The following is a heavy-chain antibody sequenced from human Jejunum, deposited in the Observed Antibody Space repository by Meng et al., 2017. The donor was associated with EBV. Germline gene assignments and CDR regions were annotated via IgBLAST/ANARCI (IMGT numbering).Heavy chain of an antibody. D-gene: IGHD3-22*01. V-gene: IGHV4-4*02. J-gene: IGHJ4*02. CDR1: GGSISDNDW. Sequence: QVPLQEPGPRMEKPSGTLSLTCVVSGGSISDNDWWSWVRQPPGKGLEWLGEIYHGGGTNYNPSLESRVTISVDKSKNQFSLKLNSVTVADTAVYYCAGNGYYALEYWGPGILVTVSS. CDR3: AGNGYYALEY. CDR2: IYHGGGT.